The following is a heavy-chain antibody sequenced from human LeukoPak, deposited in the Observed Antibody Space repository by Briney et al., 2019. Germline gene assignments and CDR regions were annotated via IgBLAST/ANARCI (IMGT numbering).Heavy chain of an antibody. CDR3: ARDGGIFPPGIDY. CDR2: INPSGGST. J-gene: IGHJ4*02. V-gene: IGHV1-46*01. Sequence: ASVKVSCKASGYTFTSYYVYWVRQAPGQGLEWMGIINPSGGSTSYAQKFQGRVTMTRDTSTSTVYMELSSLRSEDTAVYYCARDGGIFPPGIDYWGQGTLVTVSS. CDR1: GYTFTSYY. D-gene: IGHD2-15*01.